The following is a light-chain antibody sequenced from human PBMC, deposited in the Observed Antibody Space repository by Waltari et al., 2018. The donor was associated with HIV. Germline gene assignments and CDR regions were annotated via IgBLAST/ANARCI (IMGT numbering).Light chain of an antibody. CDR2: EVS. V-gene: IGLV2-14*01. CDR1: TSDVGIYNY. J-gene: IGLJ1*01. Sequence: QSALTQPASVSGSPGQSITISCPGTTSDVGIYNYSSWYQQHPGKAPKLMIYEVSNRPSGVSNRFSGSKSGNTASLTISGLQAEDEADYYCSSYTGSSTLYVFGTGTKVTVL. CDR3: SSYTGSSTLYV.